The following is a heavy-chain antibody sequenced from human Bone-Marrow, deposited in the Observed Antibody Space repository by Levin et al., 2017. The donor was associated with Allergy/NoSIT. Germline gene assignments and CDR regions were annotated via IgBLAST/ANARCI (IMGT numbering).Heavy chain of an antibody. V-gene: IGHV1-2*02. CDR2: INPNSGGT. CDR1: GYTFTGYY. J-gene: IGHJ5*02. CDR3: ARDWPGIVVVVAATWSSWFDP. Sequence: ASVKVSCKASGYTFTGYYMHWVRQAPGQGLEWMGWINPNSGGTNYAQKFQGRVTMTRDTSISTAYMELSRLRSDDTAVYYCARDWPGIVVVVAATWSSWFDPWGQGTLVTVSS. D-gene: IGHD2-15*01.